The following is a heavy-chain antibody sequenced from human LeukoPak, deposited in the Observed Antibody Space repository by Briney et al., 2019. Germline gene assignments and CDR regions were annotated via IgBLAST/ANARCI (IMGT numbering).Heavy chain of an antibody. J-gene: IGHJ6*02. CDR2: IYYSGST. D-gene: IGHD6-13*01. CDR3: ARDFSSSWSYGMDV. CDR1: GGSISTYY. Sequence: PSETLSLTCTVSGGSISTYYWSWIRQPPGKGLEWIGYIYYSGSTYYNPSLKSRVTISVDTSKNQFSLKLSSVTAADTAVYYCARDFSSSWSYGMDVWGQGTTVTVSS. V-gene: IGHV4-59*12.